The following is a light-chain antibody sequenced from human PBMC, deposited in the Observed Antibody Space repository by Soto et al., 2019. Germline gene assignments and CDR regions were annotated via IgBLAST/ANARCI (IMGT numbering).Light chain of an antibody. CDR2: DVS. CDR1: QTIVRN. J-gene: IGKJ3*01. CDR3: QQYDSWPPCT. V-gene: IGKV3-15*01. Sequence: EIVMTHSPATQSLSPGERATLSCRASQTIVRNLAWYQQKPGQAPRLRIYDVSSRATGIPVRFSGSGSGTEFTLTISSLQSSDFVLSYCQQYDSWPPCTFGPGTRVDFK.